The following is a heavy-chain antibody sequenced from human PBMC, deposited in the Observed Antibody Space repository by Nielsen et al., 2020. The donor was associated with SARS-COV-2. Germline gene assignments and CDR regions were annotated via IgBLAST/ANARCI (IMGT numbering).Heavy chain of an antibody. CDR1: GGSVSSNDW. D-gene: IGHD2-2*01. CDR3: ARGDLVVVPSPILGLGPFFYYFYLDV. V-gene: IGHV4-4*02. J-gene: IGHJ6*03. CDR2: VSHSGSS. Sequence: SETLSLTCAVSGGSVSSNDWWTWVRQSPGKGLEWCGEVSHSGSSNYNPSLKSRVTLSMDKSKRQFSLRLTSVSAADTAVYFCARGDLVVVPSPILGLGPFFYYFYLDVWGKGTTVIVSS.